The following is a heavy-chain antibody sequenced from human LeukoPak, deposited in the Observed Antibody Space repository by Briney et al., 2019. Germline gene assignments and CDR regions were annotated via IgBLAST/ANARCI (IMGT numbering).Heavy chain of an antibody. D-gene: IGHD3-3*01. CDR3: AREVTVFGAVRGSRDAFNM. Sequence: SQTLSLTCDISGDSVSRDTAAWSWIRQSPSRGLEWLGSTYYTFKWFNDYAPSVKSRITINVDTVKNQVSLHLNSVTPEDTAVYYCAREVTVFGAVRGSRDAFNMWGQGTLVTVSS. J-gene: IGHJ3*02. CDR2: TYYTFKWFN. CDR1: GDSVSRDTAA. V-gene: IGHV6-1*01.